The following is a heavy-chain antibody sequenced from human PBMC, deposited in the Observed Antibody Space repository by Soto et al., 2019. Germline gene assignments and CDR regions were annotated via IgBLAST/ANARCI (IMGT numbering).Heavy chain of an antibody. CDR2: INHSGST. V-gene: IGHV4-34*01. CDR3: ARGATFDGGEQNWFDP. J-gene: IGHJ5*02. Sequence: SETLSLTCAVYGGSFSGYYWSWIRQPPGKGLEWIGEINHSGSTNYNPSLKSRVTISVDTSKNQFSLKLSSVTAADTAVYYCARGATFDGGEQNWFDPWGQGTLVTVAS. D-gene: IGHD3-16*01. CDR1: GGSFSGYY.